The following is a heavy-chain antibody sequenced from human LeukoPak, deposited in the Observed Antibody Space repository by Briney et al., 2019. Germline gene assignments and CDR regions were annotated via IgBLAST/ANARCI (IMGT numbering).Heavy chain of an antibody. J-gene: IGHJ4*02. CDR3: AKELGVGATGYFDY. CDR1: GFTFSSYG. V-gene: IGHV3-30*18. CDR2: ISYDGSNK. D-gene: IGHD1-26*01. Sequence: PGRSLRLSCAASGFTFSSYGMHWVRQAPGKGLEWVAVISYDGSNKYYADSVKGRFTISRDNSKNTLYLQMNSLRAEDTAVYYCAKELGVGATGYFDYWGQGTLVTVSS.